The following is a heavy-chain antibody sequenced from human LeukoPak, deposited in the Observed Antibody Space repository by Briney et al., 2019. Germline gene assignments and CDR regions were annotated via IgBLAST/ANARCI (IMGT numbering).Heavy chain of an antibody. CDR1: GGSINSSSYY. D-gene: IGHD3-10*01. CDR3: ARVYGSGSYYNGYYYYYMDV. Sequence: SETLSLTCTVSGGSINSSSYYWGWIRQPPGKGLEWIGSIYYSGSTYYNPSLKSRVTISVDTSKNQFSLKLSSVTAADTAVYYCARVYGSGSYYNGYYYYYMDVWGKGTTVTISS. V-gene: IGHV4-39*01. CDR2: IYYSGST. J-gene: IGHJ6*03.